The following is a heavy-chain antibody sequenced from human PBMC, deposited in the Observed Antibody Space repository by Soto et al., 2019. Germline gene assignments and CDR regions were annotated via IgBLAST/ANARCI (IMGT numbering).Heavy chain of an antibody. CDR1: GFTFSSYA. CDR3: ARLMGIAVAAALDY. V-gene: IGHV3-30-3*01. CDR2: ISYDGSNK. J-gene: IGHJ4*02. D-gene: IGHD6-19*01. Sequence: ESGGGVVQPGRSLRLSCAASGFTFSSYAMHWVRQAPGKGLEWVAVISYDGSNKYYADSVKGRFTISRDNSKNTLYLQMNSLRAEDTAVYYCARLMGIAVAAALDYWGQGTLVTVSS.